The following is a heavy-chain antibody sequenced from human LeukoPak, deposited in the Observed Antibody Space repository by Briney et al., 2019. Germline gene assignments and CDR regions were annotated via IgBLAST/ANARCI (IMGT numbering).Heavy chain of an antibody. D-gene: IGHD6-19*01. CDR3: ARDSPSSGWYYSDY. CDR1: GFTFSSYA. J-gene: IGHJ4*02. Sequence: GGSLRLSCAASGFTFSSYAMHWVRQAPGKGLEWVAVISYDGSNKYYADSVKGRFTISRDNSKNTLYLQMNSLRAEDTAVYYCARDSPSSGWYYSDYWGQGTLVTVSS. V-gene: IGHV3-30-3*01. CDR2: ISYDGSNK.